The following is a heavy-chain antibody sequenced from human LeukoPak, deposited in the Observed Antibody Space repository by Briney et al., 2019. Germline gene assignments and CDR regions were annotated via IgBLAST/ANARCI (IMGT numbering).Heavy chain of an antibody. J-gene: IGHJ4*02. CDR3: ARHHSGAYSSGWEFDY. V-gene: IGHV4-59*08. CDR2: IYYSGST. D-gene: IGHD6-19*01. CDR1: GGSISSYY. Sequence: SETLSLTCTVSGGSISSYYWSWIRQPPGKGLEWIGYIYYSGSTNHNPSLKSRVTISVDTSKNQFSLKLSSVTAADTAVYYGARHHSGAYSSGWEFDYWGQGTLVTVSS.